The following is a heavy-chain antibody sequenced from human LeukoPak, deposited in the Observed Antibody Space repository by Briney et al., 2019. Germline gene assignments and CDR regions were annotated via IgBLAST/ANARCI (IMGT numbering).Heavy chain of an antibody. CDR2: INPNSGGT. Sequence: ASVKVSCKASGYTFTSYYMHWVRQAPGQGLEWMGWINPNSGGTNYAQKFQGRVTMTRDTSISTAYMELSRLRSDDTAVYYCARDAIGIIVVPQNSWFDPWGQRTLVSVSS. CDR3: ARDAIGIIVVPQNSWFDP. D-gene: IGHD2-15*01. V-gene: IGHV1-2*02. J-gene: IGHJ5*02. CDR1: GYTFTSYY.